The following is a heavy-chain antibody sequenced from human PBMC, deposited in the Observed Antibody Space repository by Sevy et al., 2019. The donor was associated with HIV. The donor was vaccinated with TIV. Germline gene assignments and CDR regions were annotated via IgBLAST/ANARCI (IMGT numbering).Heavy chain of an antibody. Sequence: SETLSLTCTVSGGSISSGAYYWSWIRQHPGKGLEWIGYFYYSGSTYYNPSLKSRVTISVDTSKNQFSLKLSSVTAADTAVYYCARWTAAGTEIDYWGQRTLVTVSS. J-gene: IGHJ4*02. D-gene: IGHD6-13*01. CDR3: ARWTAAGTEIDY. CDR2: FYYSGST. CDR1: GGSISSGAYY. V-gene: IGHV4-31*03.